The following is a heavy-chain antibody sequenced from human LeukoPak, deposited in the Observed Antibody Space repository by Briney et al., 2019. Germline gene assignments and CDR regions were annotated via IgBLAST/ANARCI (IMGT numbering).Heavy chain of an antibody. CDR2: ISYDGSNK. D-gene: IGHD3-9*01. CDR3: AKSGYSVRYFDWLFHNYFDY. V-gene: IGHV3-30*18. Sequence: GGSLRLSCAASGFTFSSYGMHWVGQAPGKGLEWVAVISYDGSNKYYADSVKGRFTISRDNSKNTLYLQMNSLRAEDTAVYYCAKSGYSVRYFDWLFHNYFDYWGQGTLVTVSS. J-gene: IGHJ4*02. CDR1: GFTFSSYG.